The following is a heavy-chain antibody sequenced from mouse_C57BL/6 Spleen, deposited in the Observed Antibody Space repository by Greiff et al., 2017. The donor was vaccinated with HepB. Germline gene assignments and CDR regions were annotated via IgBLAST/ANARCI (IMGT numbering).Heavy chain of an antibody. J-gene: IGHJ1*03. CDR1: GYAFSSYW. V-gene: IGHV1-80*01. Sequence: VKLQQSGAELVKPGASVKISCKASGYAFSSYWMNWVKQRPGKGLEWIGQIYPGDGDTNYNGKFKGKATLTADKSSSTAYMQLSSLTSEDSAVYFCARPYGSSYHRYFDVWGTGTTVTVSS. D-gene: IGHD1-1*01. CDR2: IYPGDGDT. CDR3: ARPYGSSYHRYFDV.